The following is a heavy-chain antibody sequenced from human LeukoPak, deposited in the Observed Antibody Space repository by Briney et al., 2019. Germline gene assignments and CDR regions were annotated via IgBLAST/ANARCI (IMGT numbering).Heavy chain of an antibody. CDR1: GFTFSSYA. J-gene: IGHJ4*02. CDR3: AKGPPFCSSTTCSLFEY. CDR2: ISGSSGSI. Sequence: GGSLRLSCAASGFTFSSYAMSWVRQAPGKGLEWVPHISGSSGSIYYADSVKGRFTISRDNSKNTLYLQLNSLRAGDTATYYCAKGPPFCSSTTCSLFEYWGQGTLVTVSS. V-gene: IGHV3-23*01. D-gene: IGHD2-2*01.